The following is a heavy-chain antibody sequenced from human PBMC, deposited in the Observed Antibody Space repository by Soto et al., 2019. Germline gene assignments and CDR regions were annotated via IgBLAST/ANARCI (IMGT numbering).Heavy chain of an antibody. CDR1: GYTLTIYG. Sequence: ASVKVYSKVSGYTLTIYGISWVRQAPGQGLEWMGWISAYNGNTNYAQKLQGRVTMTTDTSTSTAYMELRSLRSDDTAVYYCARVNTGTTNWFDPWGQGTLVTVSS. CDR2: ISAYNGNT. J-gene: IGHJ5*02. D-gene: IGHD1-1*01. V-gene: IGHV1-18*01. CDR3: ARVNTGTTNWFDP.